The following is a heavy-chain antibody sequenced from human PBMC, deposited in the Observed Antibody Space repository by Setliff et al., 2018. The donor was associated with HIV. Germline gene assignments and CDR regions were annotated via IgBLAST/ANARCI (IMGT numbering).Heavy chain of an antibody. Sequence: KPSETLSLTCTVSGASITSHYWSWIRQSPGRELEWIGYIYSTGSTNYNPSLQSRVSISMDASKNKFSLKVTSVTSADTAVYYCVKGAGFYGDYTFDYWGQGNLVTVSS. CDR1: GASITSHY. V-gene: IGHV4-59*11. J-gene: IGHJ4*02. CDR2: IYSTGST. CDR3: VKGAGFYGDYTFDY. D-gene: IGHD4-17*01.